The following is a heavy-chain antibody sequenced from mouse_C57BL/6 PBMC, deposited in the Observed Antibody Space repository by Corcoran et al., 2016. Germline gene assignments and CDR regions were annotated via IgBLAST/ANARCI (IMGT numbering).Heavy chain of an antibody. CDR3: DVYYAYYFDY. CDR1: GYTFTTYG. J-gene: IGHJ2*01. V-gene: IGHV9-3*01. Sequence: QIQLVQSGPELKKPGETVKISCKASGYTFTTYGMSWVKQAPGKGLKWIGCINTYSGVPTYADDFKGRFAFSLETSASTAYLQINNLKNEDTATYFCDVYYAYYFDYWCQGITLTVSS. CDR2: INTYSGVP. D-gene: IGHD1-1*01.